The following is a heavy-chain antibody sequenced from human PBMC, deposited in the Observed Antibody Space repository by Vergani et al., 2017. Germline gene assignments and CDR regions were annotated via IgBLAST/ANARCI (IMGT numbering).Heavy chain of an antibody. V-gene: IGHV4-30-4*01. J-gene: IGHJ4*02. CDR2: IYYSGST. CDR3: ARDAPKGNYRWNYFDY. D-gene: IGHD3-16*02. CDR1: GGSISSGDSY. Sequence: QVQLQESGPGLVKPSQTLSLTCTVSGGSISSGDSYWCWIRQPPGKGLEWIGYIYYSGSTYYNPSLKSRVTISVDTSKNQFSLKLSSVTAADTAVYYCARDAPKGNYRWNYFDYWGQGTLVTVSS.